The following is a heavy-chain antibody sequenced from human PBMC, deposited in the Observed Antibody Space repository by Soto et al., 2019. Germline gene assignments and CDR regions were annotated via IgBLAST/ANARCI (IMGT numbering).Heavy chain of an antibody. J-gene: IGHJ6*02. Sequence: ASVKVSCKASGYTFTSYDINWVRQATGQGLEWMGWMNPNSVNTGYAQKFQGRVTMTRNTSISTAYMELSSLRSEDTAVYYCARSRIAAAGLYYYYYYGMDVWGQGTTVTVSS. D-gene: IGHD6-13*01. V-gene: IGHV1-8*01. CDR2: MNPNSVNT. CDR1: GYTFTSYD. CDR3: ARSRIAAAGLYYYYYYGMDV.